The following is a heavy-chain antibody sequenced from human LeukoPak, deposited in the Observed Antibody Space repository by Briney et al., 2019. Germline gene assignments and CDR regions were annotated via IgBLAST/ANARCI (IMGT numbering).Heavy chain of an antibody. J-gene: IGHJ4*02. V-gene: IGHV1-18*01. CDR1: GYTFSNYG. CDR3: ARSHSSSLRAPFGY. Sequence: ASVKVSCKASGYTFSNYGIIWVRQAPGKGLEWMGWINPYNGNTNFGQKVQGRLTMTTDTTTRTAYMELRNLRSDDTAVYYCARSHSSSLRAPFGYWGQGTLVTVGS. D-gene: IGHD3-22*01. CDR2: INPYNGNT.